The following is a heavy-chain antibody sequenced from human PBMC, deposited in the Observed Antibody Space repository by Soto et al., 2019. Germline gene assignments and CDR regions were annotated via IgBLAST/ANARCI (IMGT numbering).Heavy chain of an antibody. CDR3: ARVEAFDS. CDR1: GLTFIRYW. CDR2: IKQDGSEK. J-gene: IGHJ3*02. Sequence: AWALRLSCAASGLTFIRYWMSWVRQAPGKGLEWVANIKQDGSEKYYVDSVKGRFTISRDNAKNSLYLQMNSLRAEDTAVYYCARVEAFDSLGQGTMVTFSS. V-gene: IGHV3-7*01.